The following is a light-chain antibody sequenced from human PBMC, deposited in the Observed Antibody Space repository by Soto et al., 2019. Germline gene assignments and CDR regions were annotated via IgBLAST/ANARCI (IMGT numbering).Light chain of an antibody. J-gene: IGLJ2*01. CDR3: SSYTSSSTVV. CDR1: SIDVGGYNY. V-gene: IGLV2-14*01. Sequence: QSVLTQPASVSGSPGQSITISCTGTSIDVGGYNYVSWYQHHPGKAPKLMIYEVSNRPSGVSNRFSGSKSGNTASLTISGLQAEDEADYYCSSYTSSSTVVFGGGTKLTVL. CDR2: EVS.